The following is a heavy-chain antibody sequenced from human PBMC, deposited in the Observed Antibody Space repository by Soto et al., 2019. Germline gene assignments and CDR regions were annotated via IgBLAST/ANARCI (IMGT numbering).Heavy chain of an antibody. CDR1: GYSISTGSY. D-gene: IGHD3-16*01. V-gene: IGHV4-38-2*01. CDR3: ARGSSGERMEYFGC. J-gene: IGHJ4*02. Sequence: SVTLSLTCAVSGYSISTGSYWGWIRQPAEKGLEVIVGIYDCVVTYYNPFLKCRVTISVDTSEYQFSLFLNSMTVADAAVYYLARGSSGERMEYFGCMGQGT. CDR2: IYDCVVT.